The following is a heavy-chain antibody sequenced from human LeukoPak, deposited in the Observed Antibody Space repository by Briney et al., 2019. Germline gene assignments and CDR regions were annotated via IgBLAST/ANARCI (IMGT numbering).Heavy chain of an antibody. V-gene: IGHV3-23*01. Sequence: GGSLRLSCAASGFPFSSSTMSWGRQAPGKGLEWVSAISGSGGSTYYADSVKGRFTISRDNSKNTLYLQMNSLRAEDTAVYYCAKDSPGSGSYIDYWGQGTLVTVSS. CDR1: GFPFSSST. CDR3: AKDSPGSGSYIDY. D-gene: IGHD3-10*01. CDR2: ISGSGGST. J-gene: IGHJ4*02.